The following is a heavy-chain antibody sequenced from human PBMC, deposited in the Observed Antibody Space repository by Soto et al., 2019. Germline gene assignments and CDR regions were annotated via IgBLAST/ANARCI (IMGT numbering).Heavy chain of an antibody. CDR3: ARVPIVVVPAVEYYYGMDV. Sequence: QVQLQESGPGLVKPSGTLSLTCAVSGGSISSSNWWRWVRQPPGKGLEWIGEIYHSGSTNYNPSPKRRVTISVDKSKNQFSRKLSSVTAADTAVYYCARVPIVVVPAVEYYYGMDVWGQGTTVTVSS. J-gene: IGHJ6*02. D-gene: IGHD2-2*01. CDR2: IYHSGST. CDR1: GGSISSSNW. V-gene: IGHV4-4*02.